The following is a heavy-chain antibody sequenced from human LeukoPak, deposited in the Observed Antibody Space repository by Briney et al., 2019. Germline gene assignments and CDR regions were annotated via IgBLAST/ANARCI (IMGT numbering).Heavy chain of an antibody. J-gene: IGHJ6*02. Sequence: ASVKVSCKASGYTFTSYDINWVRQATGQGLEWMGWMNPNSGNTGYAQKFQGRVTMTRNTSISTAYMELSSLRSEDTAVYYCARGEVRRDFWGNVGYYYGMDVWGQGTTVTVSS. CDR1: GYTFTSYD. CDR2: MNPNSGNT. D-gene: IGHD3-3*01. CDR3: ARGEVRRDFWGNVGYYYGMDV. V-gene: IGHV1-8*01.